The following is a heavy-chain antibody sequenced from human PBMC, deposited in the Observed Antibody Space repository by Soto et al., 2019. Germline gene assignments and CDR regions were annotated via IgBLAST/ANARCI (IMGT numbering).Heavy chain of an antibody. J-gene: IGHJ4*02. CDR1: GYTFTSYA. D-gene: IGHD3-22*01. V-gene: IGHV1-3*01. Sequence: QVQLVQSGAEVKKPGASVKVSCKASGYTFTSYAMHWVRQAPGQRLEWMGWISAGNGNTKYSQKFQGRVTITRDTSASTAYMELSSLRSEDTAVYYCASSSLFYDSSGYYYFDYWGQGTLVTVSS. CDR2: ISAGNGNT. CDR3: ASSSLFYDSSGYYYFDY.